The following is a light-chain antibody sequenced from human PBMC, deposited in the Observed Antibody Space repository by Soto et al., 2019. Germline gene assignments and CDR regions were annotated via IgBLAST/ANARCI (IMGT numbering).Light chain of an antibody. Sequence: EIVMAQSPDTLSVSPGEGATLSCRVSQSIRSNLAWYQQRPGQAPRLLMYGASNRADGIPARFTGSGSGTDFTLTISRLEPEDFAVYFCQSYNDWPLTFGGGTKVDIK. CDR1: QSIRSN. J-gene: IGKJ4*01. CDR2: GAS. V-gene: IGKV3-15*01. CDR3: QSYNDWPLT.